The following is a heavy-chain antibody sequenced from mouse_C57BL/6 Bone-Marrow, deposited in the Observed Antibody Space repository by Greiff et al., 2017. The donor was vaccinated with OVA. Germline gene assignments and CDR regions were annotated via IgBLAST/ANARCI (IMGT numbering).Heavy chain of an antibody. V-gene: IGHV1-69*01. CDR3: AGGDFAMDY. Sequence: QVQLQQPGAELVMPGASVKLSCKASGYTFTSYWMHWVKQRPGQGLEWLGEIDPSDSYTNYNQKFKGKSTLTVDKSSSTAYMQLSSLTSEDSAVYYCAGGDFAMDYWGQGTSVTVSS. CDR1: GYTFTSYW. CDR2: IDPSDSYT. J-gene: IGHJ4*01.